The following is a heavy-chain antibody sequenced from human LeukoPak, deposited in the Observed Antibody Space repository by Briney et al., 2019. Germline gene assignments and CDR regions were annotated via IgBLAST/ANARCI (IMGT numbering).Heavy chain of an antibody. D-gene: IGHD1-1*01. V-gene: IGHV3-74*01. CDR2: IYSDGSRT. CDR3: AKRFTTGTTNWFDP. J-gene: IGHJ5*02. Sequence: GGSLRLSCAASGFTFSSYWMHWVRQGPGKGLVWVSRIYSDGSRTNNADSVKGRFTISRDNSKDTLYLQMNSLRAEDTAVYYCAKRFTTGTTNWFDPWGQGTLVTVSS. CDR1: GFTFSSYW.